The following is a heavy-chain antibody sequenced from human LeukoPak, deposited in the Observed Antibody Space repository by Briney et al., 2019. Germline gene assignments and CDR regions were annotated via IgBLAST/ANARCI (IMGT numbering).Heavy chain of an antibody. Sequence: SETLSLTCAVYGGSFSGYYWSWIRQPPGKGLEWIGEINHSGSTNYNPSLKSRVIISVDTSKNQFSLKLSSVTAADTAVYYCARGLSGTGFDYWGQGTLVTVSS. V-gene: IGHV4-34*01. J-gene: IGHJ4*02. CDR3: ARGLSGTGFDY. D-gene: IGHD6-19*01. CDR2: INHSGST. CDR1: GGSFSGYY.